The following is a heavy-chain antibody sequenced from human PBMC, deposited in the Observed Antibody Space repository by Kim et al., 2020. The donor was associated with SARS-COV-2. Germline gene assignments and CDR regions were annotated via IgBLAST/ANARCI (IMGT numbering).Heavy chain of an antibody. CDR3: ARDMGYSYANDH. CDR1: GFTFSTYS. Sequence: GGSLRLSCVASGFTFSTYSMNWVRQAPGKGLEWVSYIGGRSITIYYADSVKGRFTISRDNAKNSLYLQMHSLRDEDTAVYYCARDMGYSYANDHWGQGTLVTVSS. V-gene: IGHV3-48*02. D-gene: IGHD5-18*01. J-gene: IGHJ5*02. CDR2: IGGRSITI.